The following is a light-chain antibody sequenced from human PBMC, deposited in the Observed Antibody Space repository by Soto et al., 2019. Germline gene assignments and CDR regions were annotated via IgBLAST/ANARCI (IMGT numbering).Light chain of an antibody. Sequence: EIVLTQSPATLSLSPGERATLSCRASQSVSSYLAWYQQKPGQAPRLLIYDASNRATGIPARFSGSGSGTGFPPPISSLEPDDFGGYYWTQGSDWPPTFGGGTKGQIK. J-gene: IGKJ4*01. CDR1: QSVSSY. CDR2: DAS. V-gene: IGKV3-11*01. CDR3: TQGSDWPPT.